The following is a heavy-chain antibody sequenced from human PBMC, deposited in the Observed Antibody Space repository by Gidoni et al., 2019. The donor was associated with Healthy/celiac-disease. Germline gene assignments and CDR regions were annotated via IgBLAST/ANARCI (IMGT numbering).Heavy chain of an antibody. J-gene: IGHJ4*02. CDR3: ARGGSYRLDY. CDR1: GFTFSSYA. D-gene: IGHD3-16*02. CDR2: ISYDGSNK. V-gene: IGHV3-30*01. Sequence: GESGGGVVQPGRSLRLSCAASGFTFSSYAMHWVRQAPGKGLEWVAVISYDGSNKYYADSVKGRFTISRDNSKNTLYLQMNSLRAEDTAVYYCARGGSYRLDYWGQGTLVTVSS.